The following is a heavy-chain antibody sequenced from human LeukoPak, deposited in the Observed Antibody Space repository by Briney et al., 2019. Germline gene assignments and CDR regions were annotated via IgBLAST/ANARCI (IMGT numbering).Heavy chain of an antibody. CDR2: LFSNGRT. V-gene: IGHV4-39*01. J-gene: IGHJ4*02. CDR1: GASFSDSRYY. Sequence: PSETLSLTCTVFGASFSDSRYYWGWVRQSPGKGLEWIATLFSNGRTFYNSSLKSRVTMSVDTSKSQFSLKLSSVTAADTAVYYCASSTNRYSTSHNYFDLWGQGALVTVSS. D-gene: IGHD2-15*01. CDR3: ASSTNRYSTSHNYFDL.